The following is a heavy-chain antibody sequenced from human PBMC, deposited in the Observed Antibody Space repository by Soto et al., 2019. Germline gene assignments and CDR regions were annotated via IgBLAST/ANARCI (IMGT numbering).Heavy chain of an antibody. CDR3: ARDLHDTSGFYYDS. D-gene: IGHD3-22*01. J-gene: IGHJ4*02. V-gene: IGHV4-30-4*01. Sequence: SETLSLTCTVSGGSISRGDYYWSWIRQPPWKGLEWIGYIYYSGTTYYNPSLKSRLTISVDTSKNQFSLKLSSVSAADTAVYFCARDLHDTSGFYYDSWGQGXLVTVYS. CDR2: IYYSGTT. CDR1: GGSISRGDYY.